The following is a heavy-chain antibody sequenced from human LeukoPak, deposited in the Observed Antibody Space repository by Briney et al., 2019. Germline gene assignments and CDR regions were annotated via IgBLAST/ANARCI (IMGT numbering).Heavy chain of an antibody. CDR3: AKDLQPSNLPDYFDY. CDR2: ISGSGGST. D-gene: IGHD4-11*01. J-gene: IGHJ4*02. Sequence: PGGSLRLSCAASGFTFSSYAMSWVRQAPGKGLEWVSAISGSGGSTYYADSVKGRFTISRDNSKNTLYLQMKSLRAEDTAVYYCAKDLQPSNLPDYFDYWGQGTLVTVSS. CDR1: GFTFSSYA. V-gene: IGHV3-23*01.